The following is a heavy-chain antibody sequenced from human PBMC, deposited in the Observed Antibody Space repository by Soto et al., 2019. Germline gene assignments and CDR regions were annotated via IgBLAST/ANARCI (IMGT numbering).Heavy chain of an antibody. D-gene: IGHD3-3*01. V-gene: IGHV3-23*01. J-gene: IGHJ4*02. CDR2: ISGSGDSA. Sequence: EVQLLESGGALVQPGGSLRLSCAASGFTFSSYAMSWVRQAPGKGLEWVSVISGSGDSAYYADSVKGRFTISRDNAKNTLYLQMSSLRAEDTAVYYCAKAAQFFEWSLCNYWGQGTLVTVSS. CDR3: AKAAQFFEWSLCNY. CDR1: GFTFSSYA.